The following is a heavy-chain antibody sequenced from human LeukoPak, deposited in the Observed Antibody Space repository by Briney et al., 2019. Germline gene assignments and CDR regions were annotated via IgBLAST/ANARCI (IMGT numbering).Heavy chain of an antibody. Sequence: PGGSLRLSCAASGFTFSSYAMSWVRQAPGKGLEWVSAISGSGGSSYYADSVKGRFTISRDNSKNTLYLQMNSLRAEDTAVYYCAKLVRGPFLFDYWGQGTLVTVSS. CDR1: GFTFSSYA. V-gene: IGHV3-23*01. CDR3: AKLVRGPFLFDY. D-gene: IGHD1-26*01. J-gene: IGHJ4*02. CDR2: ISGSGGSS.